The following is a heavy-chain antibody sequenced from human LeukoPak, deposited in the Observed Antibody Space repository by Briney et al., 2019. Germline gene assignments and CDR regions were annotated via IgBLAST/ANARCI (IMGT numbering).Heavy chain of an antibody. CDR1: GGSISSYY. J-gene: IGHJ4*02. D-gene: IGHD6-19*01. CDR2: VYDSGST. V-gene: IGHV4-59*01. CDR3: ARGSFWSSGWPYFDY. Sequence: SETLSLTCSVSGGSISSYYWNWMRQSAGKGLEWIGYVYDSGSTIYNPSLMSQVSMRLSSVTTADTAVYYCARGSFWSSGWPYFDYWGQGTLVTASS.